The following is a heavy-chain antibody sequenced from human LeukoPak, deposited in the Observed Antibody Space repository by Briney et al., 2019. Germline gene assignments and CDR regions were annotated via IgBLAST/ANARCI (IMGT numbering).Heavy chain of an antibody. CDR1: GLTFSSYA. D-gene: IGHD2-8*02. CDR2: ISANGVDT. J-gene: IGHJ5*02. V-gene: IGHV3-23*01. CDR3: AKDVWWSVS. Sequence: GRSLRLSCEASGLTFSSYAMHWVRQAPGKGLEWVSAISANGVDTFYAPSVKGRFTISRDNSKNTLYLQINILRAEDTAIYYCAKDVWWSVSWGQGTLVTVSS.